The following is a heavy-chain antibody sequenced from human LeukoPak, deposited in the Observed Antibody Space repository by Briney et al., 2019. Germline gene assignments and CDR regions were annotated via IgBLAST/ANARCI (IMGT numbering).Heavy chain of an antibody. CDR1: GYTFTKYG. Sequence: ASVKVSCKASGYTFTKYGIIWARLAPGQGLEWMGWISAGNGNTNYAQKLQGRVTMTTDTSTSTAYMELRGLRSDDTAVYYCARAGPTTVTTYYYYGMDVWGQGTTVTVSS. V-gene: IGHV1-18*01. CDR2: ISAGNGNT. J-gene: IGHJ6*02. CDR3: ARAGPTTVTTYYYYGMDV. D-gene: IGHD4-11*01.